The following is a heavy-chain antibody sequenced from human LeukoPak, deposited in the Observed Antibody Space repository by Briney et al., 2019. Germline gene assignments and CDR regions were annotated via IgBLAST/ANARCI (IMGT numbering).Heavy chain of an antibody. CDR3: ARSLRVRGVPDYMDV. Sequence: GGTLRLSCAASGFTFSNYGMAWVRPVPGKGLEWVSAISASASSTYYTDSVKGRFTISRDNSKNMLYLQMNRLRAEDTAVYYCARSLRVRGVPDYMDVWGKGTTVIISS. V-gene: IGHV3-23*01. CDR1: GFTFSNYG. CDR2: ISASASST. J-gene: IGHJ6*03. D-gene: IGHD3-10*01.